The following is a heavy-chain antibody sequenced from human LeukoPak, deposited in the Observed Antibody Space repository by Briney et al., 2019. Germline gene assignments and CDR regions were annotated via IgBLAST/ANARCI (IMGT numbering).Heavy chain of an antibody. CDR3: ARGTMIVED. CDR2: ISGSGGST. Sequence: PGGSLRLSCAASGFIFSSYAMTWVRQAPGKGLEWVSTISGSGGSTYYADSVKGRFTISRDNSKNTLYLQMNSLRAEDTAVYYCARGTMIVEDWGQGTLVTVSS. CDR1: GFIFSSYA. V-gene: IGHV3-23*01. D-gene: IGHD3-22*01. J-gene: IGHJ4*02.